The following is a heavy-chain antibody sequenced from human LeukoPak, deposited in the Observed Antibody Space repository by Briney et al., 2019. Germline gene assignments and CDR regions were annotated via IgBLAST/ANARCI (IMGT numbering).Heavy chain of an antibody. CDR3: AGQYTGYDAFDY. Sequence: SETLSLICAVSGGSLSTTSWWVWLRQPPGKGLEWIGEVYHSGGGNKNYNPSPKSRATISIDTSKNQFSLKLSSVTAADTAVYYCAGQYTGYDAFDYWGQGTLVTVSS. V-gene: IGHV4-4*02. CDR1: GGSLSTTSW. CDR2: VYHSGGGNK. D-gene: IGHD5-12*01. J-gene: IGHJ4*02.